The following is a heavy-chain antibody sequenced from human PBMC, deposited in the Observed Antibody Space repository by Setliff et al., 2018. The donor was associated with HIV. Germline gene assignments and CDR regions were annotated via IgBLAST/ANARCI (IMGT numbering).Heavy chain of an antibody. Sequence: ASVMVSCKASGYTFTSYGISWVRQAPGQGLEWMGWISAYNGNTNYAQKLQGRVTMTTDTSTSTAYMELRSLRPDDTAVYYCARALRDIVLMVYAPDAFDIWGQGTMVTVSS. CDR2: ISAYNGNT. D-gene: IGHD2-8*01. J-gene: IGHJ3*02. CDR1: GYTFTSYG. V-gene: IGHV1-18*01. CDR3: ARALRDIVLMVYAPDAFDI.